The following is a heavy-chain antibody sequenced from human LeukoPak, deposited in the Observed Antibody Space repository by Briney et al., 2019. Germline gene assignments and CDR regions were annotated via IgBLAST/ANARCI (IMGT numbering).Heavy chain of an antibody. V-gene: IGHV4-59*01. CDR1: GGSISSYY. D-gene: IGHD3-3*01. Sequence: SETLSLTCTVSGGSISSYYWSWIRQPPGKGLEWIGYIYYSGSTNYNPSLKSRVTISVDTSKNQFSLKVRSVTAADTAMYYCARQLRFFGKFDYWGQGILVTVSS. CDR3: ARQLRFFGKFDY. J-gene: IGHJ4*02. CDR2: IYYSGST.